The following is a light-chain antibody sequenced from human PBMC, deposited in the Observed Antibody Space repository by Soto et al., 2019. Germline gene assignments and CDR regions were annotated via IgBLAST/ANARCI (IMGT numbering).Light chain of an antibody. CDR2: DIS. CDR3: QQRVS. J-gene: IGKJ3*01. Sequence: EIVLTQSPGTLSLSPGETATRSCRASQSVSNYLAWFQQKPGQPPRLLIYDISKRATGIPARFSGSGSGTDFTLTISRLEPEDFAVYYCQQRVSFGPGTKVDIK. CDR1: QSVSNY. V-gene: IGKV3-11*01.